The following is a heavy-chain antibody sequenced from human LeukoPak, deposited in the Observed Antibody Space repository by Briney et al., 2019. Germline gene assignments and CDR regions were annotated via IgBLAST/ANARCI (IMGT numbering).Heavy chain of an antibody. CDR1: GGSFSGYY. CDR2: IYYSGST. V-gene: IGHV4-59*01. CDR3: ARDRHSSGWGNYYYYGMDV. D-gene: IGHD6-19*01. Sequence: SETLSLTCAVYGGSFSGYYWSWIRQPPGKGLEWIGYIYYSGSTNYNPSLKSRVTISVDTSKNQFSLKLSSVTAADTAVYYCARDRHSSGWGNYYYYGMDVWGQGTTVTVSS. J-gene: IGHJ6*02.